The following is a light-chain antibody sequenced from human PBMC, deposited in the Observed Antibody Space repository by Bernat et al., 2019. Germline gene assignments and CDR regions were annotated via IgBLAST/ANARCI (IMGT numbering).Light chain of an antibody. Sequence: QPPSVSGSPGQSVTISCTGTRSDVGSHNRVSWYQQSPGTAPKLIIYEVTNRPAGVPDRFSGSKSGNTASLTISGLQADDEAVYYCSSYTRTSTFVFGTGTKVTVL. J-gene: IGLJ1*01. CDR2: EVT. CDR1: RSDVGSHNR. V-gene: IGLV2-18*02. CDR3: SSYTRTSTFV.